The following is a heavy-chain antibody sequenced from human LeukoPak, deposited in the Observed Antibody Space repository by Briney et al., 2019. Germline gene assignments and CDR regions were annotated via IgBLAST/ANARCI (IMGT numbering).Heavy chain of an antibody. CDR3: ARLVDRFLASFDL. Sequence: AETLSLTCTVSGGSISSYYWSWLRQPPGKGLEWVGDIYYSGSTNYNPSLKSRVAISVATSKNQFSLKLSSVTAADPAVYYCARLVDRFLASFDLWGRGTLVTVSS. D-gene: IGHD3-22*01. CDR1: GGSISSYY. CDR2: IYYSGST. V-gene: IGHV4-59*08. J-gene: IGHJ2*01.